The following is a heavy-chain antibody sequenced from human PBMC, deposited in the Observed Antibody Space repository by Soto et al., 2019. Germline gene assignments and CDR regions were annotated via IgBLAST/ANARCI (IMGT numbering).Heavy chain of an antibody. CDR3: ARRLQLWLPFDY. CDR2: IYYSGST. D-gene: IGHD5-18*01. J-gene: IGHJ4*02. CDR1: GGSISSSSYY. Sequence: SETLSLTCTVSGGSISSSSYYWGWIRQPPGKGLEWIGRIYYSGSTYYNPSLKSRVTISVDTSKNQFSLKLSSVTAADTAVYYCARRLQLWLPFDYWGQGTLVTV. V-gene: IGHV4-39*01.